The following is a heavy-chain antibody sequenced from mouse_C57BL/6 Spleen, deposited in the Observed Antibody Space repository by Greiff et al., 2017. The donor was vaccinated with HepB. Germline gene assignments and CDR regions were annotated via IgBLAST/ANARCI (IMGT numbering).Heavy chain of an antibody. Sequence: QVQLKESGPELVKPGASVKISCKASGYAFSSSWMNWVKQRPGKGLEWIGRIYPGDGDTNYNGKFKGKATLTADKSSSTAYMQLSSLTSEDSAVYFCAREGVLRSYFDYWGQGTTLTVSS. J-gene: IGHJ2*01. CDR2: IYPGDGDT. CDR1: GYAFSSSW. CDR3: AREGVLRSYFDY. V-gene: IGHV1-82*01. D-gene: IGHD1-1*01.